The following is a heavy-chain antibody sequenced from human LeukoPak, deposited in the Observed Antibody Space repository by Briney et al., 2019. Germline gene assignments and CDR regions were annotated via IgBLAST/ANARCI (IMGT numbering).Heavy chain of an antibody. D-gene: IGHD3-10*01. CDR1: GYTLTSSA. J-gene: IGHJ6*04. CDR2: VNAGNVNT. Sequence: GASLKGSSTASGYTLTSSAMRSVRHAPGQRLEWRGWVNAGNVNTKSTQKCQGRVTTTRDTYASTAYMELSSLRSEDTAVYHCAREPGELLWFGELLLWSTHDYYYGMDVWGKGTTVTVSS. V-gene: IGHV1-3*01. CDR3: AREPGELLWFGELLLWSTHDYYYGMDV.